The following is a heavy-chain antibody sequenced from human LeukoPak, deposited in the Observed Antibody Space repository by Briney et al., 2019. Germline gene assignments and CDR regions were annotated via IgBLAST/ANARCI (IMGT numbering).Heavy chain of an antibody. J-gene: IGHJ4*02. D-gene: IGHD2-2*01. CDR1: GFTFSSYG. CDR2: IWYDGNNK. CDR3: ARDRGVPAATAFDY. Sequence: GGSLRLSCAASGFTFSSYGMHWVRQAPGKGLEWVAVIWYDGNNKYYADSVKGRFTISRDNSKNTLYLQMNSLRAEDTAVYYCARDRGVPAATAFDYWGQGTLVTVSS. V-gene: IGHV3-33*01.